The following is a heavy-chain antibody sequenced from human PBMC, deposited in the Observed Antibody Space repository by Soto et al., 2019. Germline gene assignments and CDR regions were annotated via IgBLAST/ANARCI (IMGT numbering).Heavy chain of an antibody. V-gene: IGHV3-33*01. CDR3: ARGYYYDSSGYLTFDY. CDR1: GFTFSSYG. D-gene: IGHD3-22*01. J-gene: IGHJ4*02. Sequence: GGSLRLSCAASGFTFSSYGMHWVHQAPGKGLEWVAVIWYDGSNKYYADSVKGRFTISRDNSKNTLYLQMNSLRAEDTAVYYCARGYYYDSSGYLTFDYWGQGTLVTVSS. CDR2: IWYDGSNK.